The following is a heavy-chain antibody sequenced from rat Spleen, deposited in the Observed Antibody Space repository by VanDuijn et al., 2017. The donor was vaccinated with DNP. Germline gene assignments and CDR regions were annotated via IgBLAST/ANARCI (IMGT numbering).Heavy chain of an antibody. CDR3: ARHVLPLRVWDY. V-gene: IGHV5-22*01. D-gene: IGHD1-4*01. CDR1: GFTFSDYY. CDR2: ISYDGGVT. Sequence: EVQLVQSGGGLVQPGRSLKPSCAASGFTFSDYYMAWVRQAPTKGLEWVAYISYDGGVTYHGDSVKGRFTISRDIANSILYLQMNSLRSEDMATYYCARHVLPLRVWDYWGQGVMVTVSS. J-gene: IGHJ2*01.